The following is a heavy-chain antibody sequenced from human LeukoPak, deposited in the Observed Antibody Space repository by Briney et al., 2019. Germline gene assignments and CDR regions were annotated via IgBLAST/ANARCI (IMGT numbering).Heavy chain of an antibody. CDR1: GFTFSSYA. CDR2: ISYDGSNK. J-gene: IGHJ4*02. D-gene: IGHD3-3*01. V-gene: IGHV3-30*04. Sequence: GGSLRLSCAASGFTFSSYAMHWVRQAPGKGLEWVAVISYDGSNKYYADSVKGRFTISRDNAKNSLYLQMNSLRAEDTAVYYCARGAHYDFWSGYYSTWPLGYWGQGTLVTVSS. CDR3: ARGAHYDFWSGYYSTWPLGY.